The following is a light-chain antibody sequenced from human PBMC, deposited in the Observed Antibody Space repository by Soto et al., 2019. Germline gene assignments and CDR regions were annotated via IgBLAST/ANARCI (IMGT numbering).Light chain of an antibody. CDR1: SSNIGSNT. CDR3: AAWEDSLNGWV. Sequence: QSVLTQPPSASGTPGQRVTISCSGSSSNIGSNTVNWCQQLPGTAPKLLIYSNNQRPSGVPVRFSGSKSGTSASLAISGLQSEDEADYYCAAWEDSLNGWVFGGGTKLTVL. J-gene: IGLJ3*02. CDR2: SNN. V-gene: IGLV1-44*01.